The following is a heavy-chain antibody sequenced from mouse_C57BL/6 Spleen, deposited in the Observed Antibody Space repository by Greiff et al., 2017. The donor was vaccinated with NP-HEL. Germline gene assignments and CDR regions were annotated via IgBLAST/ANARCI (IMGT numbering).Heavy chain of an antibody. CDR2: IDPSDSYT. V-gene: IGHV1-69*01. Sequence: VQLQQSGAELVMPGASVKLSCKASGYTFTSYWMHWVKQRPGQGLEWIGEIDPSDSYTNYNQKFKGKSTLTVDKSSSTAYMQLSSLTSEDSAVYYCAREGLAYWGQGTLVTVSA. CDR1: GYTFTSYW. CDR3: AREGLAY. J-gene: IGHJ3*01.